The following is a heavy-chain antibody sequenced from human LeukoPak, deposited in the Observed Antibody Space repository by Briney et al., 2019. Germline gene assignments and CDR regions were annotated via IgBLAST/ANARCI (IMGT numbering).Heavy chain of an antibody. V-gene: IGHV4-30-4*08. CDR3: VRGPPYYYHYGMDV. CDR1: GGSISSDDYY. Sequence: SETLSLTCSVSGGSISSDDYYWGRIRQPPGKGLEGFGHMNYSGSTYYNPSLQSRVTLPVDTTKNQFSLTLSSVTAAETFVDYFVRGPPYYYHYGMDVWGQGTTVTVSS. J-gene: IGHJ6*02. CDR2: MNYSGST.